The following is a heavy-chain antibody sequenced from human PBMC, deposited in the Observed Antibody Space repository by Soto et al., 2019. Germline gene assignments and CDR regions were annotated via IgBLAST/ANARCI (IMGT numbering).Heavy chain of an antibody. V-gene: IGHV6-1*01. D-gene: IGHD2-2*02. CDR1: GDSVSSNSAA. Sequence: SQTLSLTCAISGDSVSSNSAAWNWIRQSPSRGLEWLGRTYYRSKWYNDYAVSVKSRITINPDTSKNQFSLQLNSVTPEDTAVYYCARAKAHPLPIPCYLDVWGKGTTVTVSS. CDR3: ARAKAHPLPIPCYLDV. CDR2: TYYRSKWYN. J-gene: IGHJ6*03.